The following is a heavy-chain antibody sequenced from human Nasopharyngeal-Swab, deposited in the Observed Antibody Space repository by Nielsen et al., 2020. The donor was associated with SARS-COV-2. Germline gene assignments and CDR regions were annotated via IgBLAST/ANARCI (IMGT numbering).Heavy chain of an antibody. CDR3: TRCGGGCYSGRDY. Sequence: GGSLRLSCAASGFTFSSYGMHWVRQASGEGLEWVARIRSKGNNYATAYSASVKGRFIIFRDDPTNTAYLQMNSLKTEDTAMYYCTRCGGGCYSGRDYWGQGTLVTVSS. D-gene: IGHD2-15*01. V-gene: IGHV3-73*01. CDR2: IRSKGNNYAT. J-gene: IGHJ4*02. CDR1: GFTFSSYG.